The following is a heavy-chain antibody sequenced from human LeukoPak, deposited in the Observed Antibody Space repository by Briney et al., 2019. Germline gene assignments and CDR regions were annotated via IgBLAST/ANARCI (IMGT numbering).Heavy chain of an antibody. Sequence: PGGSLRLSSAASGFSFGSYGMHWVRQAPGKGLEWVAFIRYGGSHQFYADSVRGRFTISRDNPKDTLYLQMNSPRGEDTAVYFCARDSGTWFYLQDWGQGTLVTVSS. CDR3: ARDSGTWFYLQD. D-gene: IGHD2/OR15-2a*01. J-gene: IGHJ1*01. CDR2: IRYGGSHQ. CDR1: GFSFGSYG. V-gene: IGHV3-30*02.